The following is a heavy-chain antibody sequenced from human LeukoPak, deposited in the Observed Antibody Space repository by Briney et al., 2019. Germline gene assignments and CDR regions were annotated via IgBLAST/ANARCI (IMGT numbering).Heavy chain of an antibody. J-gene: IGHJ6*02. CDR3: ARKYSSSWELSYYYGMDV. Sequence: GGSLRLSCAASGFTFSSYWMHWVRQAPGKGLVWVSRINSDGSSTSYADSVKGRFTISRDNAKNTLYLQMNSLRAEDTAVYYCARKYSSSWELSYYYGMDVWGQGTTVTVSS. V-gene: IGHV3-74*01. CDR2: INSDGSST. CDR1: GFTFSSYW. D-gene: IGHD6-13*01.